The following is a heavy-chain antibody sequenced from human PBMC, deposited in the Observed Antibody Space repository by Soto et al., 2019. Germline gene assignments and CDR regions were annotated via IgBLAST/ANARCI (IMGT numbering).Heavy chain of an antibody. Sequence: EVQLVQSGAEVKKPGESLKISCKGSGYSFTTYWIGWVRQMPGKGLEWMGIIYPGDSDTRYSPSFQGQVTISADKSISTAYLQWSSLKASDTAIYYCARRNYDSGGYNVYFDYWGQGTLVTVSS. CDR3: ARRNYDSGGYNVYFDY. V-gene: IGHV5-51*03. J-gene: IGHJ4*02. CDR1: GYSFTTYW. D-gene: IGHD3-22*01. CDR2: IYPGDSDT.